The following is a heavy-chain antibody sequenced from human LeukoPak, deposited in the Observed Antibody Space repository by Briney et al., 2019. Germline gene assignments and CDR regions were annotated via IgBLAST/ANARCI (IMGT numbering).Heavy chain of an antibody. CDR2: IYYSGST. CDR3: ARAAYKYSSGWSRVDY. CDR1: GHSINSDYY. J-gene: IGHJ4*02. V-gene: IGHV4-38-2*02. D-gene: IGHD6-19*01. Sequence: SETLSLTCTVSGHSINSDYYWGWIRQPPGKGLEWIGSIYYSGSTYYNPSLKSRVTISVDTSKNQFSLKLRSVTAADTAVYYCARAAYKYSSGWSRVDYWGQGTLVTVSS.